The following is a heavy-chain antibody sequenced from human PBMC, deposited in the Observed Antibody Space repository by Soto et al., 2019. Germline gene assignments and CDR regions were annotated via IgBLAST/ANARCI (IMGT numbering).Heavy chain of an antibody. Sequence: ASVKVSCKASGYTFTSHGITWVRQAPGQGLEWMGWISAYKGRTDCAQRVQGRVTMTTDTSTSTAYMELRSLRSDDTAVYYCARGVINDAFDIWGQGTMVTVSS. V-gene: IGHV1-18*01. J-gene: IGHJ3*02. CDR2: ISAYKGRT. D-gene: IGHD3-10*01. CDR3: ARGVINDAFDI. CDR1: GYTFTSHG.